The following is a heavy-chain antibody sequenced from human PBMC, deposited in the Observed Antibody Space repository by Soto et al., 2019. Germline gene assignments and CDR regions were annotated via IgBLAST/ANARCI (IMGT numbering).Heavy chain of an antibody. CDR1: GYTFTSYY. CDR2: INPSGGST. CDR3: ARVRCSSICCYSLGTGYDAFDT. Sequence: ASVKVSCKASGYTFTSYYMHWVRQAPGQGLEWMGIINPSGGSTSYAQKFQGRVTMTRDTSTSTVYMELSSLRSEDTAVYYCARVRCSSICCYSLGTGYDAFDTWGQGTMVTVS. V-gene: IGHV1-46*01. J-gene: IGHJ3*02. D-gene: IGHD2-2*02.